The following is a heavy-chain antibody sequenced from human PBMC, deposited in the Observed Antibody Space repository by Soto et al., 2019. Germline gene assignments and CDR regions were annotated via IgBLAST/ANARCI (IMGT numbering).Heavy chain of an antibody. CDR2: INPSGGST. V-gene: IGHV1-46*03. Sequence: GASVKVSCKASGYTFTSYYMHWVRQAPGQGLEWMGIINPSGGSTSYAQKFQGRVTMTRDTSTSTVYMELSSLRSEDTAVYCCARVYCSGGSCYSIDYWGQGTLVTVSS. J-gene: IGHJ4*02. D-gene: IGHD2-15*01. CDR3: ARVYCSGGSCYSIDY. CDR1: GYTFTSYY.